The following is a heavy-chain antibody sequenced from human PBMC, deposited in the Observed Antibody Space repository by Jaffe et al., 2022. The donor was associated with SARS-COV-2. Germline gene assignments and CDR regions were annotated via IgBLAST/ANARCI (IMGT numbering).Heavy chain of an antibody. V-gene: IGHV3-30-3*01. D-gene: IGHD2-21*01. CDR1: GFTFSSYA. J-gene: IGHJ4*02. Sequence: QVQLVESGGGVVQPGRSLRLSCAASGFTFSSYAMHWVRQAPGKGLEWVAVISYDGSNKYYADSVKGRFTISRDNSKNTLYLQMNSLRAEDTAVYYCARVIPEGINDYWGQGTLVTVSS. CDR3: ARVIPEGINDY. CDR2: ISYDGSNK.